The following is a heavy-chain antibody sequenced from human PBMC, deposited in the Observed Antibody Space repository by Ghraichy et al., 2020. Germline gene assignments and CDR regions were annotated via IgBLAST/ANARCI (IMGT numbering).Heavy chain of an antibody. CDR3: ARLGPTGIFGVVIQQYAFDI. Sequence: ETLSLTCTVSGGSISSSTYYWGWIRQPPGKGLEFIGNIYYSGSTYYNPSLKSRVTISVDTSKNQFSLKLSSVTAADTAVYYCARLGPTGIFGVVIQQYAFDIWGQGTMVTVSS. V-gene: IGHV4-39*01. D-gene: IGHD3-3*01. CDR1: GGSISSSTYY. J-gene: IGHJ3*02. CDR2: IYYSGST.